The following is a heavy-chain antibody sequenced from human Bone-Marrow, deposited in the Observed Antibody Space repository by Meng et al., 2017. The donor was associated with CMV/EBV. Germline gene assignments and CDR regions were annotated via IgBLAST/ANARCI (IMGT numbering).Heavy chain of an antibody. Sequence: SETLSLTCTVSGGSISSSSYYWGWIRQPPGKGLEWIGSMYYSGSTYYNPSLKSRVTISVDTSKNQLSLKLSSVTAADTAVYYCARDALNFYEVPAAIKYYYYGMDVWGQGTTVTVSS. V-gene: IGHV4-39*02. CDR2: MYYSGST. J-gene: IGHJ6*02. CDR3: ARDALNFYEVPAAIKYYYYGMDV. CDR1: GGSISSSSYY. D-gene: IGHD2-2*01.